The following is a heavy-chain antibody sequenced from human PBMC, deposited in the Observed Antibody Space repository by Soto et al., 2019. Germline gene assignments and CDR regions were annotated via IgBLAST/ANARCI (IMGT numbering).Heavy chain of an antibody. V-gene: IGHV3-23*01. CDR1: GFTFSSYA. D-gene: IGHD3-22*01. J-gene: IGHJ4*02. CDR2: ISGSGGST. CDR3: AKDSSGYPGGYFDY. Sequence: GGSLRLSCAASGFTFSSYAMSWVRQAPGKGLEWVSAISGSGGSTYYADSVKGRFTISRDNSKNTLYLQMNSLRAEVTAVYYCAKDSSGYPGGYFDYWDQGTLVTVSS.